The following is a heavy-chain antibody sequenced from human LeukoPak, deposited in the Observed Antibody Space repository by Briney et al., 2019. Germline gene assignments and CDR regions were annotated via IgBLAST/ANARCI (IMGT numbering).Heavy chain of an antibody. J-gene: IGHJ4*02. V-gene: IGHV3-23*01. D-gene: IGHD1-26*01. CDR3: AKDLSGSYEFDYSDY. CDR1: GFTFSSYA. CDR2: ISGSGGST. Sequence: GGSLRLSCAASGFTFSSYAISWVRQAPGKGLEWVSAISGSGGSTYYADSVKGRFTISRDNSKNTLYLQMNSLRAEDTAVYYCAKDLSGSYEFDYSDYWGQGTLVTVSS.